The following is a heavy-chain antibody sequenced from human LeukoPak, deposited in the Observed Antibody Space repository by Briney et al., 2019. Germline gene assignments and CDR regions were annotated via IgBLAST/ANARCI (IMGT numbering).Heavy chain of an antibody. CDR2: ISGDTGNT. J-gene: IGHJ4*02. V-gene: IGHV1-18*01. Sequence: ASVKVSCKASGYIFFSFGISWVRQAPGQGLEWMGWISGDTGNTNYAQKLQGRVTMTTDTSTSTAYMELRSLRSDDTAVYYCARDDSSLSDYWGQGTFVTVSS. CDR1: GYIFFSFG. CDR3: ARDDSSLSDY. D-gene: IGHD6-13*01.